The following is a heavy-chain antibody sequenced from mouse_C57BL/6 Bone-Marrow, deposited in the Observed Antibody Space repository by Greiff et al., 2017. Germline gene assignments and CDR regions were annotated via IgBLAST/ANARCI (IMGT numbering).Heavy chain of an antibody. J-gene: IGHJ4*01. D-gene: IGHD2-1*01. Sequence: VKLQQPGAELVKPGASVKLSCKASGYTFTSYWMHWVKQRPGQGLEWIGMIHPNSGSTNYNEKFKSKATLTVDKSSSTAYMQLSSLTSEDSAVYYCARRRGNYYYYAMDYWGQGTSVTVSS. CDR3: ARRRGNYYYYAMDY. CDR2: IHPNSGST. V-gene: IGHV1-64*01. CDR1: GYTFTSYW.